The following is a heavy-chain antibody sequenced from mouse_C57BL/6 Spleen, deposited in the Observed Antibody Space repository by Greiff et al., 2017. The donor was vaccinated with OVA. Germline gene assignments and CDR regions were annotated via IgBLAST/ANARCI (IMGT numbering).Heavy chain of an antibody. J-gene: IGHJ3*01. CDR2: IDPETGGT. CDR1: GYTFTDYE. V-gene: IGHV1-15*01. CDR3: TSDYGGAWFAY. D-gene: IGHD2-4*01. Sequence: LVESGAELVRPGASVTLSCKASGYTFTDYEMHWVKQTPVHGLEWIGAIDPETGGTAYNQKFKGKAILTADKSSSTAYMELRSLTSEDSAVYYCTSDYGGAWFAYWGQGTLVTVSA.